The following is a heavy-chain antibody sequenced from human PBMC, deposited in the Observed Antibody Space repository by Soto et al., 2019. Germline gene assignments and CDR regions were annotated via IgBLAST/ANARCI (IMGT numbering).Heavy chain of an antibody. J-gene: IGHJ4*02. V-gene: IGHV4-4*02. Sequence: PSETLSLTCTVSGASITSENWWSWVRQPPGKGLEWIGEIYHSGSTNYNPSLKSRVTISVDTSKNQFSLKLTSVTAADTAVYYCARDKITGLFDYWGQGTLVTAPQ. D-gene: IGHD2-8*02. CDR2: IYHSGST. CDR3: ARDKITGLFDY. CDR1: GASITSENW.